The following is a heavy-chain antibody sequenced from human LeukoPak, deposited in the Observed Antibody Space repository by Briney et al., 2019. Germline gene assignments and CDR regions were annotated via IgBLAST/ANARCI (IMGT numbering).Heavy chain of an antibody. Sequence: SVKVSCKASGGTFSSYAISWVRQAPGQGLEWMGGIIPIFGTANYAQKFQGRVTITTDESTSTAYMELSSLRSEDTAVYYCASSIAPGEIIAARRNYMDVWGKGTTVTVSS. D-gene: IGHD6-6*01. CDR3: ASSIAPGEIIAARRNYMDV. J-gene: IGHJ6*03. V-gene: IGHV1-69*05. CDR2: IIPIFGTA. CDR1: GGTFSSYA.